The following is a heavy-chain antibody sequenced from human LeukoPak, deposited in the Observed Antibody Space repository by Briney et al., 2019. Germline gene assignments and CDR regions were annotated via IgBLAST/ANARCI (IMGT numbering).Heavy chain of an antibody. D-gene: IGHD3-22*01. J-gene: IGHJ5*02. CDR3: ARAYYDSSGYYNWFDP. CDR2: INPNSGGT. CDR1: GYTFTGYY. Sequence: ASLKASCKASGYTFTGYYMHWVRQPPGQGLEWMGWINPNSGGTNYAQKFQGRVTRTRDTSISTAYMELSRLRSDDTAVYYCARAYYDSSGYYNWFDPWGQGTLVTVS. V-gene: IGHV1-2*02.